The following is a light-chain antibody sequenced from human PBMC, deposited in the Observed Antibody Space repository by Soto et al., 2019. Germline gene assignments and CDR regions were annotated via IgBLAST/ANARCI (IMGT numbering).Light chain of an antibody. V-gene: IGKV3-20*01. CDR1: QSVSGTS. J-gene: IGKJ1*01. CDR3: QQYGRTPRT. Sequence: EIVLTQSPGTLSLSPGQRVTLSCRASQSVSGTSLAWYQQKSGQAPRLLIYDASSRATGIPDRFSGSGSGTDFTLTTSRLEPEDFAVYYCQQYGRTPRTFGQGTTVEIK. CDR2: DAS.